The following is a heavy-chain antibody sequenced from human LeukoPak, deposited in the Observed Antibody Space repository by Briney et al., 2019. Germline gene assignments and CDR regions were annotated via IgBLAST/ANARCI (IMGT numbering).Heavy chain of an antibody. J-gene: IGHJ4*02. Sequence: GGSLRLSCAASGFTFSSYAMSWVRQAPGKGLEWVSAISGSGGSTYYADSVKGRFTISRDNSKNTLYLQMNSLRAEDTAVYYCAKEGGGYYDSSRYYFDYWGQGTLVTASS. CDR3: AKEGGGYYDSSRYYFDY. CDR1: GFTFSSYA. V-gene: IGHV3-23*01. CDR2: ISGSGGST. D-gene: IGHD3-22*01.